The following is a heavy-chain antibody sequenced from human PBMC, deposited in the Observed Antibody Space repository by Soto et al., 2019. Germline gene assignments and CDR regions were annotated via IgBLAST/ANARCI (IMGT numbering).Heavy chain of an antibody. D-gene: IGHD6-13*01. CDR3: ARDRAAGGY. V-gene: IGHV3-48*03. CDR2: INSGGSNI. Sequence: EVQLVESGGGLVQPGGSLRLSCVASGFSFDYYEMNWVRQAPGKGLEWVAYINSGGSNIHYADSVRGRFTVSRDNAKNSLYLQMNSLRVEDTALYYCARDRAAGGYWGQGTLVTVSS. CDR1: GFSFDYYE. J-gene: IGHJ4*02.